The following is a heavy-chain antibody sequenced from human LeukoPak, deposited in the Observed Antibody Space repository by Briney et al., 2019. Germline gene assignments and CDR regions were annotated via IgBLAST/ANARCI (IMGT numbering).Heavy chain of an antibody. CDR2: IYYSGST. D-gene: IGHD2-2*01. CDR3: ARHFQLLFYFDY. Sequence: SETLSLTYTVSGGSISSSSYYWSWIRQPPGKGLEWIGYIYYSGSTNYNPSLKSRVTISVDTSKNQFSLKLSSVTAADTAVYYCARHFQLLFYFDYWGQGTLVTVSP. CDR1: GGSISSSSYY. V-gene: IGHV4-61*05. J-gene: IGHJ4*02.